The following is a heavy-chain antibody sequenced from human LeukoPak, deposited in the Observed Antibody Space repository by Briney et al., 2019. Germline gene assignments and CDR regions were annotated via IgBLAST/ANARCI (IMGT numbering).Heavy chain of an antibody. CDR3: AREYYYDSSGYYGDAFDI. Sequence: SVKVSCKASGGTFSSYAISWVRQAPGQGLEWMGGIIPIFGTANYAQKFQGRVTITADESTSTAYMELSSLRSEDTAVYYCAREYYYDSSGYYGDAFDIWGQGTMVTVSS. CDR2: IIPIFGTA. V-gene: IGHV1-69*13. CDR1: GGTFSSYA. D-gene: IGHD3-22*01. J-gene: IGHJ3*02.